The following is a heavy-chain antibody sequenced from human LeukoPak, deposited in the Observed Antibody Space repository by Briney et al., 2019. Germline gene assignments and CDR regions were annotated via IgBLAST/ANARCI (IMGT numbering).Heavy chain of an antibody. CDR2: IKEDGSEK. CDR1: GFTISDYW. CDR3: ASKGGSFTISGVLYNDAFAI. V-gene: IGHV3-7*01. Sequence: PGGSLRLSCAASGFTISDYWMSWVRQAPGKGLEWVANIKEDGSEKNYVDSAKGRFTISRDNAKNSLYPQMNNLRAEDTAVYYCASKGGSFTISGVLYNDAFAIWGQGTMVTVSA. J-gene: IGHJ3*02. D-gene: IGHD3-3*01.